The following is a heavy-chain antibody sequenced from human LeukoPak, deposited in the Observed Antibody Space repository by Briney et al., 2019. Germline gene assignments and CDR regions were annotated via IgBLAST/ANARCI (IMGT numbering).Heavy chain of an antibody. CDR2: INPSDGST. V-gene: IGHV1-46*01. CDR3: ARDSGGIYPGLDY. CDR1: GYTFTDYY. Sequence: GASVKVSCKSSGYTFTDYYVHWVRQAPGQGLEWMGWINPSDGSTSYAQKFQGRVTMTRDMSTSTVYMELSSLRSEDTAVYYCARDSGGIYPGLDYWGQGTLVTVSS. D-gene: IGHD6-25*01. J-gene: IGHJ4*02.